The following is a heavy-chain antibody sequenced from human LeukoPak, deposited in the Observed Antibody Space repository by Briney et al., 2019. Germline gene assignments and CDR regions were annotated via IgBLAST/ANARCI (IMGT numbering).Heavy chain of an antibody. CDR1: GFTFSSYA. J-gene: IGHJ4*02. CDR3: AREIIYYGPGSYYNLDY. CDR2: ISYDGSNK. Sequence: GGSLRLSCAASGFTFSSYAMHWVRQAPGKGLEWVAVISYDGSNKYYADSVKGRFTISRDNSKNTLYLQMNSLRAEDTAVYYCAREIIYYGPGSYYNLDYWGQGTLVTVSS. D-gene: IGHD3-10*01. V-gene: IGHV3-30*04.